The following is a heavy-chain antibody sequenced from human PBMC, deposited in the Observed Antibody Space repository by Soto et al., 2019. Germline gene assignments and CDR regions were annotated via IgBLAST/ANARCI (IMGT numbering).Heavy chain of an antibody. Sequence: QVQLQQWGAGPLRPLETLSLTCGVSGGSFSGYYWAWIRQSPGQGLEWIGEINDRGSINYNPSLKSRVSISVDPSKNHYALNLRSVTAADTAVYYGARESNDILTGPPWVWYFDLWGRGTLVTVSS. CDR2: INDRGSI. D-gene: IGHD3-9*01. V-gene: IGHV4-34*01. CDR1: GGSFSGYY. J-gene: IGHJ2*01. CDR3: ARESNDILTGPPWVWYFDL.